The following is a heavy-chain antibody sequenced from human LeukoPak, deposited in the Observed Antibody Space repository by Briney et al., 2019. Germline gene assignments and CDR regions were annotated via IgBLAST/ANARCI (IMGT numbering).Heavy chain of an antibody. J-gene: IGHJ4*02. Sequence: ASVKVSCKASGGTFSSYAISWVRQAPGQGLEWMGRIIPILGIANYAQKFQGRVTITVDKSTSTAYMELSSLRSEDTAVYYCARAARVEMATILDYWGQGTLVTVSS. CDR3: ARAARVEMATILDY. CDR1: GGTFSSYA. D-gene: IGHD5-24*01. V-gene: IGHV1-69*04. CDR2: IIPILGIA.